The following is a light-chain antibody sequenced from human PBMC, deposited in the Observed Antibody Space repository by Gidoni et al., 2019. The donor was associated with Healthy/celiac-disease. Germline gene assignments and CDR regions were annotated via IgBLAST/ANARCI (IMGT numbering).Light chain of an antibody. J-gene: IGKJ4*01. CDR3: QQYYSTLALT. V-gene: IGKV4-1*01. CDR1: QSVLYSSNNKNY. CDR2: WAS. Sequence: DIVMNQSPDYQAVSLGERATINCKSSQSVLYSSNNKNYFAWYQQKPGQPPKLLIYWASTRESGVPDRFSGSGSGTDFTLTISSLQAEVVAVYYCQQYYSTLALTFXGXTKVEIK.